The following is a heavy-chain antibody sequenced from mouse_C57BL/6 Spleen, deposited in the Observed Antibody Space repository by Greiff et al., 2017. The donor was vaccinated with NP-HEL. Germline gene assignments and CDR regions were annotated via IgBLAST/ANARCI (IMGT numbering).Heavy chain of an antibody. J-gene: IGHJ4*01. Sequence: QVQLKESGPELVKPGASVKISCKASGYTFTDYYINWVKQRPGQGLEWIGWIFPGSGSTYYNEKFKGKATLTVDKSSSTAYMLLSSLTSEDSAVYFCGRWGLPNYAMDYWGQGTSVTVSS. D-gene: IGHD2-2*01. CDR3: GRWGLPNYAMDY. V-gene: IGHV1-75*01. CDR2: IFPGSGST. CDR1: GYTFTDYY.